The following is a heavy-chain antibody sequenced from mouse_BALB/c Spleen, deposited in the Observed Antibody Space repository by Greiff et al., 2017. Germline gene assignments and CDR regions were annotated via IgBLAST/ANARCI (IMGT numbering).Heavy chain of an antibody. V-gene: IGHV3-2*02. CDR2: ISYSGST. CDR3: ARDLLEYYFDY. J-gene: IGHJ2*01. CDR1: GYSITSDYA. D-gene: IGHD2-12*01. Sequence: DVKLEESGPGLVKPSQSLSLTCTVTGYSITSDYAWNWIRQFPGNKLEWMGYISYSGSTSYNPSLKSRISITRDTSKNQFFLQLNSVTTEDTATYYCARDLLEYYFDYWGQGTTLTVSS.